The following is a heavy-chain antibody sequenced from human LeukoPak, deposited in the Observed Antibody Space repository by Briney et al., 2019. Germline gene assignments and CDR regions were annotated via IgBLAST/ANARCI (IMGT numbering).Heavy chain of an antibody. CDR3: AHRYSSSWEFDY. J-gene: IGHJ4*02. D-gene: IGHD6-13*01. CDR2: IYWDDDK. Sequence: TLSLTCTVSGGSISSYYWSWIRQPPGKALEWLALIYWDDDKRYTPSLRSRLTITKDTSKNQVVLTMTNMDPVDTATYYCAHRYSSSWEFDYWGQGTLVTVSS. V-gene: IGHV2-5*08. CDR1: GGSISSYYW.